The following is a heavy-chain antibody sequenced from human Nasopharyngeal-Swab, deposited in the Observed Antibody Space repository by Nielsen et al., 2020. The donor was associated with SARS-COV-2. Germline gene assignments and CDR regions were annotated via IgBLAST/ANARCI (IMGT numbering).Heavy chain of an antibody. J-gene: IGHJ6*03. D-gene: IGHD2-15*01. CDR2: LYVGGST. CDR1: GFTVRSNY. Sequence: GKSLKISCAASGFTVRSNYMTWVRQAPGKGLEWLSVLYVGGSTYYADSVRDRVTISRDNSKNTLYLHMNSLSAEDTAVYYCARVRGVAPRNYYYYMDVWGKGTTVTVSS. CDR3: ARVRGVAPRNYYYYMDV. V-gene: IGHV3-66*01.